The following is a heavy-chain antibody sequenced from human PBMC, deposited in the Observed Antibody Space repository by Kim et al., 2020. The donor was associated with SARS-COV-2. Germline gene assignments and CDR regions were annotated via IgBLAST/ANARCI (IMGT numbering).Heavy chain of an antibody. CDR2: ISYDGSNK. V-gene: IGHV3-30*03. CDR1: GFTFSTYG. J-gene: IGHJ4*02. Sequence: GGSLRLSCAASGFTFSTYGMHWVRQAPGKGLEWVAVISYDGSNKYYADSVRGRFTISRVNSKNTLYLQIDSLRAEDAAVYYCARDHGTSWYFFDYWGQGTLVTVSS. D-gene: IGHD6-13*01. CDR3: ARDHGTSWYFFDY.